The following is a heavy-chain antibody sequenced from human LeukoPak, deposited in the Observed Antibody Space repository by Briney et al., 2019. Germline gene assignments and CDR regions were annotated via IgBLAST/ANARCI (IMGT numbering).Heavy chain of an antibody. V-gene: IGHV3-23*01. D-gene: IGHD4-17*01. Sequence: PGGSLRLSCAASGFTFINYAMTWVRQAPGRGLEWVSGISGSGGSTYYADSVKGRFTISRDNSKNTLYLQMNSLRAEDTAVYYCAREMGDYVAFDIWGQGTMVTVSS. J-gene: IGHJ3*02. CDR2: ISGSGGST. CDR1: GFTFINYA. CDR3: AREMGDYVAFDI.